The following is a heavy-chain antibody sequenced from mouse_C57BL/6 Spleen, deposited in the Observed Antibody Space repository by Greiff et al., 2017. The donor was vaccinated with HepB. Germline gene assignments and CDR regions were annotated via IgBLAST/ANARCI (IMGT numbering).Heavy chain of an antibody. CDR2: IYPRDGST. CDR3: AWSRFAY. D-gene: IGHD1-1*02. V-gene: IGHV1-85*01. J-gene: IGHJ3*01. CDR1: GYTFTSYG. Sequence: QVQLKESGPELVKPGASVKLSCKASGYTFTSYGINWVKQRPGQGLEWIGWIYPRDGSTKYNEKFKGKATLTVDTSSSTAYMELDSLTSEDSAVYFWAWSRFAYWGQGTLVTVSA.